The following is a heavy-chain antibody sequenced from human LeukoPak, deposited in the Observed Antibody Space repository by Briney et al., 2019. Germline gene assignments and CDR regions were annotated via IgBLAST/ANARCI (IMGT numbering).Heavy chain of an antibody. J-gene: IGHJ3*02. CDR3: ARVGGYCSGGSFFLGAFEI. CDR1: GYSFTSYW. CDR2: IYHGDSDT. D-gene: IGHD2-15*01. Sequence: GGSLTISCKGSGYSFTSYWLGWVRQMPGKGLEGMGIIYHGDSDTRYSPSFQGQVPNSADKSISTAYLQWSSLKASDSAMYYGARVGGYCSGGSFFLGAFEIWGQGTMVTVSS. V-gene: IGHV5-51*01.